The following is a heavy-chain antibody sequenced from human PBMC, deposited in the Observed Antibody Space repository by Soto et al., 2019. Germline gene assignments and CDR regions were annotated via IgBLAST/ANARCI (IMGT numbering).Heavy chain of an antibody. Sequence: GASVKVSCKASGYSFTSCYMHWVRQAPGQGLEWMGIINPSGGSTSYAQKFQGRVTMTRDTSTSTVYMELSSLRSEDTAVYYCARALYCSSTSCYLFDYWGQGTLVTVSS. CDR3: ARALYCSSTSCYLFDY. CDR1: GYSFTSCY. CDR2: INPSGGST. D-gene: IGHD2-2*01. J-gene: IGHJ4*02. V-gene: IGHV1-46*03.